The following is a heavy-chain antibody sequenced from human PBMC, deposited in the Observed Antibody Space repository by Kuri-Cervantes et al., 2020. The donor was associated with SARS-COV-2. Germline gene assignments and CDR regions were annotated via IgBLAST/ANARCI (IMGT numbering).Heavy chain of an antibody. V-gene: IGHV2-5*02. D-gene: IGHD4-11*01. CDR1: GFALSTSGVG. J-gene: IGHJ5*02. Sequence: SGPTLAKPTQTLTLTCTFSGFALSTSGVGVGWIRQPPGKALEWLALIYWDADKRYRPFLKSRLNITKDTSKYQVVRTMTHMDPVDTATYYCARTHDYSNYEMWFDPWGQGTLVTVSS. CDR2: IYWDADK. CDR3: ARTHDYSNYEMWFDP.